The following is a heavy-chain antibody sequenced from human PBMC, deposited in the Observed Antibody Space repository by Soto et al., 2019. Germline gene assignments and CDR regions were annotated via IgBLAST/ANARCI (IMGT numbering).Heavy chain of an antibody. V-gene: IGHV4-30-4*01. CDR2: IYYGGST. CDR1: GGSISSGDYY. CDR3: ARVWVAAAGYFDY. Sequence: PSETLSLTCTVSGGSISSGDYYWSWIRQPPGKGLEWIGYIYYGGSTYYNPSLKSRVTISVDTSKNQFSLKLSSVTAADTAVYYCARVWVAAAGYFDYWGQGTLVTVSS. D-gene: IGHD6-13*01. J-gene: IGHJ4*02.